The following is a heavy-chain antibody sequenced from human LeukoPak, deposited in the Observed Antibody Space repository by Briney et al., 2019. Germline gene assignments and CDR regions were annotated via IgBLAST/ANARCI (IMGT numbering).Heavy chain of an antibody. J-gene: IGHJ4*02. CDR1: GFTLSSYE. V-gene: IGHV3-30*01. CDR3: ARDQGVTGAAPSDY. D-gene: IGHD6-25*01. CDR2: ISYDGSNK. Sequence: PGGSLRLSRAASGFTLSSYEMKCVRHAPGKGLERVAVISYDGSNKYNADSVKGRFTISRDNSKNTLYLQMNSLRAEDTAVYYCARDQGVTGAAPSDYWGQGTLVTVSS.